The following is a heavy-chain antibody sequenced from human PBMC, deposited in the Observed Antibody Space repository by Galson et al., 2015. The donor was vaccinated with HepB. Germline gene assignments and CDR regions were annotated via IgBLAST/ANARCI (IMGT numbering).Heavy chain of an antibody. V-gene: IGHV3-21*01. CDR3: AREPWGTGTTLPTLDY. Sequence: SLRLSCAASGFTFSSYSMNWVRQAPGKGLEWVSSISSSSSYIYYADSVKGRFTISRDNAKNSLYLQMNSLRAEDTAVYYCAREPWGTGTTLPTLDYWGQGTLVTVSS. CDR1: GFTFSSYS. J-gene: IGHJ4*02. D-gene: IGHD1-7*01. CDR2: ISSSSSYI.